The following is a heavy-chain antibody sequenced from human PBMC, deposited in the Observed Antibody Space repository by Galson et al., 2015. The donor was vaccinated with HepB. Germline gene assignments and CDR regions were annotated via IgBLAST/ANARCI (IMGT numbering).Heavy chain of an antibody. CDR2: ISNSGGST. Sequence: SLRLSCAASGFNFNSYTMHWVRQAPGKGLDYVSAISNSGGSTYYADSVKGRFTISRDNSKNTLFLQVSSLRTEDTAVFYCVKGYSGSHLTAFHIWGQGTMVTVSS. CDR1: GFNFNSYT. CDR3: VKGYSGSHLTAFHI. J-gene: IGHJ3*02. V-gene: IGHV3-64D*06. D-gene: IGHD1-26*01.